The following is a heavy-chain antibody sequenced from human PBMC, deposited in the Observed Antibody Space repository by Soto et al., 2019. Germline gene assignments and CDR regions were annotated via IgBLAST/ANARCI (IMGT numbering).Heavy chain of an antibody. D-gene: IGHD3-9*01. J-gene: IGHJ3*02. CDR1: NTSISSSNW. CDR3: VRDEAHYDILTGSSLGRAFDI. V-gene: IGHV4-4*02. CDR2: IYHTGRT. Sequence: QVQLQESGPSLVKPSGTLSLTCVITNTSISSSNWWSWVRQAPGKGLEWIGEIYHTGRTNYAPSLKSRVTMSIDKSNDSFSLRLTSFTAADTAVYYCVRDEAHYDILTGSSLGRAFDIWGQGTMVTVSS.